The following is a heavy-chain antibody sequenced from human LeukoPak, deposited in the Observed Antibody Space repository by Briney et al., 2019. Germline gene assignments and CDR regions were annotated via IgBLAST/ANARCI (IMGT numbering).Heavy chain of an antibody. CDR2: IYTSGST. CDR1: GGSLSSGSYY. J-gene: IGHJ4*02. D-gene: IGHD4-17*01. Sequence: SETLSLTCTVSGGSLSSGSYYGRWTRQPAGKGLEWIGRIYTSGSTNYTPSLKSRVTISVDTSQNQFSLKLSSVTAADTAVYYCARVPLGGDYLDYWGQGTLVTVSS. CDR3: ARVPLGGDYLDY. V-gene: IGHV4-61*02.